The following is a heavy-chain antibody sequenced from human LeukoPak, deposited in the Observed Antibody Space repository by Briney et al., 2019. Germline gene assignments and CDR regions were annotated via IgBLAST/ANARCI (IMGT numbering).Heavy chain of an antibody. D-gene: IGHD5-12*01. J-gene: IGHJ4*02. CDR2: LCYSGNT. CDR3: TTRYGDHDYVDY. V-gene: IGHV4-39*01. Sequence: PSETLSLTCTVSGGSISSSNYCWDWIRQPPGKGLEWIGSLCYSGNTYQNPSLKGRLTISGDTSQNQFSLRLSSVTAADTAVYYCTTRYGDHDYVDYWGQGTLVTVSS. CDR1: GGSISSSNYC.